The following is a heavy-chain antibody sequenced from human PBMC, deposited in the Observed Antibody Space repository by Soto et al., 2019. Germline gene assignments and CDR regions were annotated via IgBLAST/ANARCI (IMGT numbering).Heavy chain of an antibody. CDR3: ARGAYYDSSGYYFYYFDY. D-gene: IGHD3-22*01. CDR1: GGTFSSYA. CDR2: IIPIFGTA. V-gene: IGHV1-69*01. Sequence: QVQLVQSGAEVKKPGSSVKVSCKASGGTFSSYAISWVRQAPGQGLEWMGGIIPIFGTANYAQKFQGRVTITADESTSTAYMELSSLRSEDTTVYYCARGAYYDSSGYYFYYFDYWGQGTLVTVSS. J-gene: IGHJ4*02.